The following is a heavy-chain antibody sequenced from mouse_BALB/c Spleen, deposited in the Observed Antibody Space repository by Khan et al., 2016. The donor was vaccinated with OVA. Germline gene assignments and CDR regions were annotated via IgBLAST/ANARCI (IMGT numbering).Heavy chain of an antibody. D-gene: IGHD2-2*01. CDR2: INPSSGGT. CDR3: TRSGYGSFAY. CDR1: GYTFTSYY. Sequence: QVQLKQSGAELVKPGASVRLSCKASGYTFTSYYLYWVKQRPGQGLEWIGDINPSSGGTKFNEKFKSKATLTVDKSSSTAYIQLNSLTSEDSAVYYCTRSGYGSFAYWGQGTLVTVSA. J-gene: IGHJ3*01. V-gene: IGHV1S81*02.